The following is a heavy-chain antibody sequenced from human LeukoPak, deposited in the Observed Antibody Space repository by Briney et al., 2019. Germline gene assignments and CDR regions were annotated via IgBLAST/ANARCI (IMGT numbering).Heavy chain of an antibody. Sequence: GASVKVSCKASGYTFRSHGIYWVRQAPGQGLEWMGWISPYNDETNYARMFRDRVIMTTETSTTTAYMELRGLTSDDTAVYFCAREADTNSWYRPAFRLLDVWGRGTLVTVSS. V-gene: IGHV1-18*01. CDR2: ISPYNDET. J-gene: IGHJ4*02. CDR1: GYTFRSHG. D-gene: IGHD6-13*01. CDR3: AREADTNSWYRPAFRLLDV.